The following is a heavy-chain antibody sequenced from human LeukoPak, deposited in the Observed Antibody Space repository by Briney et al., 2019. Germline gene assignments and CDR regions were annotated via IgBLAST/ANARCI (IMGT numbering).Heavy chain of an antibody. CDR2: IIPIFGTA. J-gene: IGHJ4*02. CDR1: GGTFNSHV. V-gene: IGHV1-69*06. CDR3: ARARPRDDFWSGYYDY. D-gene: IGHD3-3*01. Sequence: SVKVSCKASGGTFNSHVINWVRQAPGQGLEWMGGIIPIFGTANYKQKFQGRVTITADKSTSTAYMELSSLRSEDTAVYYCARARPRDDFWSGYYDYWGQGTLVTVSS.